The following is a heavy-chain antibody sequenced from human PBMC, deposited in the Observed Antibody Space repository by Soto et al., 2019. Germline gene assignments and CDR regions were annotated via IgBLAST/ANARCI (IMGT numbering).Heavy chain of an antibody. D-gene: IGHD3-22*01. CDR1: GYGFTVYY. J-gene: IGHJ3*02. CDR3: ARDRYYYDSSGYYPDAFDI. V-gene: IGHV1-2*04. CDR2: INPNSGGT. Sequence: ASVNVSCKASGYGFTVYYMHWVRQAPGQGLEWMGWINPNSGGTNYAQKFQGWVTMTRDTSISTAYMELSRLRSDDTAVYYCARDRYYYDSSGYYPDAFDIWGQGTMVTVSS.